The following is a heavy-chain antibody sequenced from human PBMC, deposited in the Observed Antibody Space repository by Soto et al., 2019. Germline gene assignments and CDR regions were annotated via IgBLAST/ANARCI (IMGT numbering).Heavy chain of an antibody. CDR3: DRGHYFGSWSTD. CDR2: IYPSGTS. CDR1: GDSISRSGFS. V-gene: IGHV4-30-2*06. Sequence: PSETVSLTCAVSGDSISRSGFSWNWIRQSPGKGLEWIGYIYPSGTSYYNPSLKSRVTISVDKCQNQFSLRLSSMTAADTAVYYCDRGHYFGSWSTDWGHGPLVTVS. J-gene: IGHJ4*01. D-gene: IGHD3-10*01.